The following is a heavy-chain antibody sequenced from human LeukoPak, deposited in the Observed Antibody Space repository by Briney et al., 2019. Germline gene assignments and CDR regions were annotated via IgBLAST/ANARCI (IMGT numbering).Heavy chain of an antibody. Sequence: PSETLFLTCTVSGDSVSSSYWSWVRQPPGKGLEWLAYIYCRGDTNYNPSLKSRLTISLDMSRNQVSLKLLSVTAADTAVYYCTKNAGRGRPSDLWGQGILVTVSS. CDR2: IYCRGDT. CDR3: TKNAGRGRPSDL. V-gene: IGHV4-59*02. CDR1: GDSVSSSY. D-gene: IGHD2-15*01. J-gene: IGHJ5*02.